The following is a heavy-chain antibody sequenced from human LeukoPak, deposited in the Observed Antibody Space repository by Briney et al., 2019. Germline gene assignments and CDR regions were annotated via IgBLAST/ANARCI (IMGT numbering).Heavy chain of an antibody. CDR3: AGGQTCSSTSCSNGGWFDP. CDR2: INHSGST. V-gene: IGHV4-34*01. Sequence: SETLSLTCAVYGGSFSGYYWSWIRQPPGKGLEWIGEINHSGSTNYNPSLKSRVTISVDTSKNQFSLKLSSVTAADTAVYYCAGGQTCSSTSCSNGGWFDPWGQGTLVTVSS. CDR1: GGSFSGYY. J-gene: IGHJ5*02. D-gene: IGHD2-2*01.